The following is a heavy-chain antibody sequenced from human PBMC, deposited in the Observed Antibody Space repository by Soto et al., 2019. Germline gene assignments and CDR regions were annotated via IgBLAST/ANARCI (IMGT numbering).Heavy chain of an antibody. V-gene: IGHV1-46*03. D-gene: IGHD6-19*01. J-gene: IGHJ4*02. Sequence: ASVKVSCKASGYTFTSYYMHWVRQAPGQGPEWMGIINPSGGSTSYAQKFQGRVTMTRDTSTSTVYMELSSLRSEDTAVYYCARKWGGRSSGWYNFDYWGQGTLVTVSS. CDR3: ARKWGGRSSGWYNFDY. CDR2: INPSGGST. CDR1: GYTFTSYY.